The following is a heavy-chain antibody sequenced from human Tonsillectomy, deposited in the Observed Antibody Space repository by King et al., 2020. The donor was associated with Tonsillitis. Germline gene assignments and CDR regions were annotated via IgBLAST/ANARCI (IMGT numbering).Heavy chain of an antibody. CDR2: INHSGST. CDR3: AKKGSRSSGWNN. V-gene: IGHV4-34*01. Sequence: VQLQQWGAGLLKPSETLSLTCAVYGGSFSGYYWSWIRQPPGKGLEWIGEINHSGSTNYNPSLKSRVTISVDTSKNQFSLKLSSVTAADTAVYYCAKKGSRSSGWNNWGQGTLVTVSS. J-gene: IGHJ4*02. D-gene: IGHD6-19*01. CDR1: GGSFSGYY.